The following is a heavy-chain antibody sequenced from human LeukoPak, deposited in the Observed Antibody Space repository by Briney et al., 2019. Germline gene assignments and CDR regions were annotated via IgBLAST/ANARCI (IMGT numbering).Heavy chain of an antibody. CDR1: GYRFTSYW. Sequence: GESLKISCKGSGYRFTSYWIGWVRQMPGKGLEWMGIIYPDDSDTRHSPSFQGQVTISADKSISTAYLQWSSLKASDTAMYYCAAGVAARGKYYFDYWGQGTLVTVSS. CDR2: IYPDDSDT. D-gene: IGHD6-13*01. J-gene: IGHJ4*02. V-gene: IGHV5-51*01. CDR3: AAGVAARGKYYFDY.